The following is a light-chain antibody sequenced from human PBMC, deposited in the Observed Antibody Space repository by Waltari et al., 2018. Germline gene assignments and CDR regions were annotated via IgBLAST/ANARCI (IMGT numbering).Light chain of an antibody. J-gene: IGLJ1*01. CDR1: ALPNQY. V-gene: IGLV3-25*03. CDR3: QSADSSGTYI. CDR2: KDS. Sequence: SYELTQPPSVSVSPGQTARITCSVDALPNQYAYWYQQKPGQAPVLVIYKDSERPSGIPERFSGSSSGTTVTLTISGVQAEDEADYYCQSADSSGTYIFGTGTKVTVL.